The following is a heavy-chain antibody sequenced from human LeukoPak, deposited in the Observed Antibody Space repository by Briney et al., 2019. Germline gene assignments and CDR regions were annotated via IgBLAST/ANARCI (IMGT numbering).Heavy chain of an antibody. J-gene: IGHJ4*02. Sequence: PSETLSLTCTVSGGSISSSSYYWGWIRQPPGKGLEWIGSIYYSGSTYYSPSLKSRVSLSVDTSKNQFSLKLSSVTAADTAVYYCANSPIIAVADYFGSWGQGRLVTVSS. D-gene: IGHD6-19*01. CDR2: IYYSGST. CDR1: GGSISSSSYY. CDR3: ANSPIIAVADYFGS. V-gene: IGHV4-39*07.